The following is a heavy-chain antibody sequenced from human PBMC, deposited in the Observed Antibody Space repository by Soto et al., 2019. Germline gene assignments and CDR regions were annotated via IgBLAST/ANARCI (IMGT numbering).Heavy chain of an antibody. CDR2: INSDGSST. D-gene: IGHD5-12*01. J-gene: IGHJ6*02. CDR3: AREMGYSGYDSHRIYYYYYGMDV. V-gene: IGHV3-74*01. CDR1: GFTFSSYG. Sequence: GGSLRLSCAASGFTFSSYGMHWVRQAPGKGLVWVSRINSDGSSTSYADSVKGRFTISRDNAKNTLYLQMNSLRAEDTAVYYCAREMGYSGYDSHRIYYYYYGMDVWGQGTAVTVSS.